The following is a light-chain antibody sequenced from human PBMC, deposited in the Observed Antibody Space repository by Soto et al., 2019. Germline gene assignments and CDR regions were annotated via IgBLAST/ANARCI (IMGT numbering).Light chain of an antibody. CDR2: AAS. CDR3: QQADTFPIT. Sequence: DIQMTQSPCSLSASVGDRVTISCQASQGISRSLAWYQQKPGKAPKFLIYAASSLQSGVPSRFSGSGFGTDFTLTISSLQPEDSAIYYCQQADTFPITFGQGTRLEIK. CDR1: QGISRS. V-gene: IGKV1D-12*01. J-gene: IGKJ5*01.